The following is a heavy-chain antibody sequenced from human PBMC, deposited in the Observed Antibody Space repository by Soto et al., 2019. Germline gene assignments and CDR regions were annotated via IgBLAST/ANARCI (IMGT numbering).Heavy chain of an antibody. Sequence: SVKVSCKASGGTFSSYAISWVRQAPGQGLEWMGGIIPIFGTASYAQKFQGRVTITADESTSTAYTELSSLRSEDTAVYYCARETYCSSTSCSLDSYYYYGMDVWGQGTTVTVSS. CDR2: IIPIFGTA. J-gene: IGHJ6*02. D-gene: IGHD2-2*01. V-gene: IGHV1-69*13. CDR1: GGTFSSYA. CDR3: ARETYCSSTSCSLDSYYYYGMDV.